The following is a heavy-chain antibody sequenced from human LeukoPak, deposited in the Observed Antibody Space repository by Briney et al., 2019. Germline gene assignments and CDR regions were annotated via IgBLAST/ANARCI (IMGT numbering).Heavy chain of an antibody. CDR3: AKGVTMIVVVIPGPDY. CDR1: GFTFSSYG. Sequence: GGSLRLSCAASGFTFSSYGMHWVRQAPGKGLEWAAFIRYDGSNKYYADSVKGRFTISRDNSKNTLYLQMNSLRAEDTAVYYCAKGVTMIVVVIPGPDYWGQGTLVTVSS. CDR2: IRYDGSNK. V-gene: IGHV3-30*02. J-gene: IGHJ4*02. D-gene: IGHD3-22*01.